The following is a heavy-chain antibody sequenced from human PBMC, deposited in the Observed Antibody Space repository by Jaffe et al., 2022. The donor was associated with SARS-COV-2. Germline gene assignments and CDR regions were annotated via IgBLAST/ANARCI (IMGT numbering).Heavy chain of an antibody. J-gene: IGHJ4*02. V-gene: IGHV3-30*18. D-gene: IGHD6-25*01. CDR3: DKDLRSGAFAGDF. CDR2: ISHDGHYI. Sequence: QVQLVESGGGVVHPGTSLRLSCAASGFTFRSYGMHWVRQAPGKGLEWVSFISHDGHYIYYTDSVKGRFTISRDDSKNTLYLQMNSLRAEDTAVYYCDKDLRSGAFAGDFWGQGTLVTVSS. CDR1: GFTFRSYG.